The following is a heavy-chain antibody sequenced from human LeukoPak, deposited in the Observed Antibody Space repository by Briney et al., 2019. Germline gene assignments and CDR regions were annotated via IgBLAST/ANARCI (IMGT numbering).Heavy chain of an antibody. J-gene: IGHJ4*02. CDR1: GYTLTELS. CDR2: FDPEDGET. CDR3: ATVLRGYSGFILDY. Sequence: ASVKVSCKVSGYTLTELSMHWVRQAPGKGLEWMGGFDPEDGETIYAQKFQGRVTMTEDTSTDTAYMELSILRSEDTAVYYCATVLRGYSGFILDYWGQGTLVTVSS. D-gene: IGHD5-12*01. V-gene: IGHV1-24*01.